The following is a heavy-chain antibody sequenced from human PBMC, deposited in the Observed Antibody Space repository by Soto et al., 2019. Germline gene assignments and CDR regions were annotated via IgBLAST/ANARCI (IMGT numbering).Heavy chain of an antibody. V-gene: IGHV4-59*01. CDR2: IYYSGST. CDR3: LIAVKERQVVLSGRYWFDP. D-gene: IGHD6-13*01. Sequence: PSETLSLACTVSGGSISSYYWSWIRQPPGKGLEWIGYIYYSGSTNYNPSLKSRVTISVDTSKNQFSLKLSSVTSACTGVYYWLIAVKERQVVLSGRYWFDPWGEGTLVTVS. J-gene: IGHJ5*02. CDR1: GGSISSYY.